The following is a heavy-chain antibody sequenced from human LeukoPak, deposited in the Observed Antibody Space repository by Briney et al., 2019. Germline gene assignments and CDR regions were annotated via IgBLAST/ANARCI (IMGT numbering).Heavy chain of an antibody. J-gene: IGHJ4*02. D-gene: IGHD1-26*01. CDR1: GFTFSSYA. CDR3: AKYSGSYYGSGVDY. V-gene: IGHV3-64D*09. Sequence: GGSLRLSCSASGFTFSSYAMHWVRQAPGKGLEYVSAISSNVGSTYYPDSVKGRFTISRDNSKNTLYLQMSSLRAEDTAVYYCAKYSGSYYGSGVDYWGQGTLVTVSS. CDR2: ISSNVGST.